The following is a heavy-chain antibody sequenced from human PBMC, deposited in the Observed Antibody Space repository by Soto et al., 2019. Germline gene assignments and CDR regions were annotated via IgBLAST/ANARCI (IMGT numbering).Heavy chain of an antibody. CDR2: INPSGGST. CDR1: GYTFTSNW. CDR3: ARDHSISSSGAWWLDP. D-gene: IGHD6-13*01. V-gene: IGHV1-46*01. J-gene: IGHJ5*02. Sequence: GASVKVSCKASGYTFTSNWIHWVRRAPGQGLEWMGIINPSGGSTYYAQKFQGRVMLTRDTSTSTVYMEVTSLTSEDTAVYYCARDHSISSSGAWWLDPWGQGTLVTVSS.